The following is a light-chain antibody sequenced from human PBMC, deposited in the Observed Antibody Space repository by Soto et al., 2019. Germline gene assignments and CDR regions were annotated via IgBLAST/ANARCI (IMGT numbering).Light chain of an antibody. CDR2: AAS. CDR1: QSVDTN. V-gene: IGKV3-15*01. Sequence: EIQMTQTPATLSVSPGERVILSCRASQSVDTNVAWYQQKVGQAPRLLIYAASARATGTPERFSGFGSGTEFTLIISSLQSEDFAVYYCHQYHNWPPLTFGHGTRLDLK. J-gene: IGKJ5*01. CDR3: HQYHNWPPLT.